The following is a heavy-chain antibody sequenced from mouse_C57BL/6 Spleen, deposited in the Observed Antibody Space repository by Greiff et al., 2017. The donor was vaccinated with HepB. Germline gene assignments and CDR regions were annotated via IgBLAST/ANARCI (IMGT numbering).Heavy chain of an antibody. J-gene: IGHJ4*01. Sequence: EVMLVESGGGLVQSGRSLRLSCATSGFTFSDFYMEWVRQAPGKGLEWIAASRNKANDYTTEYSASVKGRFIVSRDTSQSILYLQMNALRAEDTAIYYRAREGYYYAMDYWGQGTSVTVSS. CDR1: GFTFSDFY. CDR3: AREGYYYAMDY. CDR2: SRNKANDYTT. V-gene: IGHV7-1*01. D-gene: IGHD2-2*01.